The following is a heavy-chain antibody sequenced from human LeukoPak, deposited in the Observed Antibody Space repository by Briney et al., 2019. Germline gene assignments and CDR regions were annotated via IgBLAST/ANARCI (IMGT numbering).Heavy chain of an antibody. Sequence: GSGPTLVHPTQTLLLTCSFYGFSLSPWGVGVGWVRHPPGKGLGRLANSYWNNNNSLSTSLKSRLTITKDTSKDQVVLTMTNMDPVDTATDYCAHSADYGDYVDPFDYWGQGSLVTVAS. D-gene: IGHD4-17*01. CDR2: SYWNNNN. CDR3: AHSADYGDYVDPFDY. CDR1: GFSLSPWGVG. J-gene: IGHJ4*02. V-gene: IGHV2-5*01.